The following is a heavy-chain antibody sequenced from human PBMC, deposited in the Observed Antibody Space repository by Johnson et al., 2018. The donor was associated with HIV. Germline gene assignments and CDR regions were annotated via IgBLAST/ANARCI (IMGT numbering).Heavy chain of an antibody. CDR1: GFTFSDYY. CDR3: ARPADYGDYSRDAFDI. J-gene: IGHJ3*02. Sequence: QVQLVESGGGLVKPGGSLRLSCAASGFTFSDYYMTWIRQAPGKGLEWVSYISRSGSTIYYADSVKGRFTISRDNAKNSLYLQMNSLRVEDTALYYCARPADYGDYSRDAFDIWGQGTRVTVSS. D-gene: IGHD4-17*01. CDR2: ISRSGSTI. V-gene: IGHV3-11*01.